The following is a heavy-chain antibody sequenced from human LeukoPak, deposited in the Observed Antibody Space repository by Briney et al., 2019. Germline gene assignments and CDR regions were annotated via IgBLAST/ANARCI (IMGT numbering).Heavy chain of an antibody. D-gene: IGHD2-8*01. Sequence: TQTLSLTCTVSGGSISSYYWNWIREPAGKGLEWIGHIYTSGSTNYNSSLKSRVTMSEDTSKNQFSVKLNSVIAADTAMFYCARGVYLGNGYDFDDWGPLILVTVSS. CDR2: IYTSGST. V-gene: IGHV4-4*07. CDR1: GGSISSYY. CDR3: ARGVYLGNGYDFDD. J-gene: IGHJ4*02.